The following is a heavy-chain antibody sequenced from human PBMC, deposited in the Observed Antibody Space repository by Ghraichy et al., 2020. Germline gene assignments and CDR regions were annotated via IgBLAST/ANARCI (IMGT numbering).Heavy chain of an antibody. V-gene: IGHV3-53*01. Sequence: GGSLRLSCAASGFTVSSNYMSWVRQAPGKGLEWVSVIYSGGSTYYADSVKGRFTISSDNSKNTLYLQMNSLRAEDTTVYYCARGTDCGGDGYPDAVDIWGQEGIVIVSS. CDR2: IYSGGST. CDR1: GFTVSSNY. J-gene: IGHJ3*02. CDR3: ARGTDCGGDGYPDAVDI. D-gene: IGHD2-21*01.